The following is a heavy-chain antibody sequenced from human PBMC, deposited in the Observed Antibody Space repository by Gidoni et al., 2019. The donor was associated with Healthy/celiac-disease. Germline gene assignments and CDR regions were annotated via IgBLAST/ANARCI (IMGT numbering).Heavy chain of an antibody. CDR3: AAGAYCGGDCYPFDY. J-gene: IGHJ4*02. V-gene: IGHV1-58*01. Sequence: QMQLVQSGPEVKKPGTSVKVSCKASGFTFTSSAVQWVRQARGQRLEWIGWIVVGSGNTNYAQKFQERVTITRDMSTSTAYMELSSLRSEDTAVYYCAAGAYCGGDCYPFDYWGQGTLVTVSS. CDR2: IVVGSGNT. CDR1: GFTFTSSA. D-gene: IGHD2-21*01.